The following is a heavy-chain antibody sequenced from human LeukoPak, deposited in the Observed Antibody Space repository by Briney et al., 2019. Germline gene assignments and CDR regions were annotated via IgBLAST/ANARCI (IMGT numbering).Heavy chain of an antibody. CDR2: IYYSGST. D-gene: IGHD2-21*01. J-gene: IGHJ3*02. CDR1: GGSISSYY. CDR3: ARFDEIPAFDI. Sequence: SETLSLTCTVSGGSISSYYWSWIRQPPGKGLEWIGYIYYSGSTNYNSSLKSRVTISVDTSKNQFSLKLSSVTAADTAVYYCARFDEIPAFDIWGQGTMVTVSS. V-gene: IGHV4-59*01.